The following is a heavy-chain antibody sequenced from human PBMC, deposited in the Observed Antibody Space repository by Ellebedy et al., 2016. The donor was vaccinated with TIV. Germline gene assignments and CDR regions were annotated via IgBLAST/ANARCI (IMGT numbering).Heavy chain of an antibody. D-gene: IGHD2-15*01. CDR1: GFTFSNYW. CDR2: INQDGSDK. CDR3: ARFSRSWDPSLGSY. J-gene: IGHJ4*02. Sequence: GESLKISCEVSGFTFSNYWMSWVRQTPGKALEWVANINQDGSDKNYVDSVKGRFTISRDNVKNSLYLQMNSLRAEDTAVYFCARFSRSWDPSLGSYWGQGALVTVSS. V-gene: IGHV3-7*03.